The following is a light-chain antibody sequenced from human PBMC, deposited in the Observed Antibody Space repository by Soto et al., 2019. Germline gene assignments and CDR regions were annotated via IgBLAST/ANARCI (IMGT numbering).Light chain of an antibody. J-gene: IGKJ4*01. Sequence: EIVLTQSPGTLSLSPVERATLSCRASQSVYNTYLAWYQQKPGQAPRLLIFGASNRATGIPDRFSGRGSGTDFTLTITRLEREDFAVYYCQQYGRSPLTFGGGTKVEI. CDR1: QSVYNTY. V-gene: IGKV3-20*01. CDR2: GAS. CDR3: QQYGRSPLT.